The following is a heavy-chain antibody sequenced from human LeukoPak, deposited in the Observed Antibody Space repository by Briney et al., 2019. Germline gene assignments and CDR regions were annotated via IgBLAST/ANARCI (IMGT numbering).Heavy chain of an antibody. D-gene: IGHD3-22*01. CDR2: INTNTGNP. V-gene: IGHV7-4-1*01. CDR1: GYTLTSYA. CDR3: ARDYYDSSGYRFDP. J-gene: IGHJ5*02. Sequence: ASVKVSCKASGYTLTSYAMNWVRQAPGQGLEWMGWINTNTGNPTYAQGFTGRFVFSLDTSVSTAYLQICSLKAEDTAVYYCARDYYDSSGYRFDPWGQGTLVTVSS.